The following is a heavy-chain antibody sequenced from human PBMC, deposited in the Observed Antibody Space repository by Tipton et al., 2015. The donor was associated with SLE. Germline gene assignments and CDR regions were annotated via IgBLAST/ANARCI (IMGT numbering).Heavy chain of an antibody. CDR2: ISWNSGSI. CDR3: AKMSLVGVRAFDI. V-gene: IGHV3-9*01. D-gene: IGHD3-22*01. CDR1: GFTFSNYA. Sequence: SLRLSCAASGFTFSNYAMHWVRQAPGKGLEWVSGISWNSGSIGYADSVKGRFTISRDNAKNSLYLQMNSLRAEDTALYYCAKMSLVGVRAFDIWGQGTMVTVSS. J-gene: IGHJ3*02.